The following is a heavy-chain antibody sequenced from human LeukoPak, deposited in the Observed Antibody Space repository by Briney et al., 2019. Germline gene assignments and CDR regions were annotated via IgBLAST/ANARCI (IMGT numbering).Heavy chain of an antibody. D-gene: IGHD3-10*01. CDR2: ISGSGGST. CDR1: GFTFSSYA. J-gene: IGHJ4*02. CDR3: ANAGGSGSYCRY. Sequence: GGSLRLSCAASGFTFSSYAMSWVRQAPGKGLEWVSAISGSGGSTCYADSVKGRFTISRDNSKNTLYLQMNSLRAEDTAVYYRANAGGSGSYCRYWGQGTLVTVSS. V-gene: IGHV3-23*01.